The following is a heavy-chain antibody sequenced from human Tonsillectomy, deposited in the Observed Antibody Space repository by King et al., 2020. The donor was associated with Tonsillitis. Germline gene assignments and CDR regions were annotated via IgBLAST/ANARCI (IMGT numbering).Heavy chain of an antibody. D-gene: IGHD3-10*01. J-gene: IGHJ4*02. CDR3: ARQREVYGSGSYALAY. CDR1: GFSFSSFA. CDR2: ISFDGTQT. Sequence: HVQLVESGGGVVQPGRSLRLSCAASGFSFSSFAMHWVRQIPGMGLEWVALISFDGTQTYSAESMKGRFIISRDNSKSMLYLQMNSLRTEDTAVYYCARQREVYGSGSYALAYWGQGTLVTVSS. V-gene: IGHV3-30-3*01.